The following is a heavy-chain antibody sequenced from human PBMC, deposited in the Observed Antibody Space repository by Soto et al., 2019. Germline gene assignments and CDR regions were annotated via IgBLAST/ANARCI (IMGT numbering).Heavy chain of an antibody. Sequence: PGGSLRLSCAASGFTFSDYYMSWIRKAPGKGLEGVSYISSSGSTIYYADSVKGRFTITRYNAKNSLYLQMNSLRAEDTAVYYCARAWELIDGMDVWGQGTTVTVSS. CDR1: GFTFSDYY. J-gene: IGHJ6*02. CDR3: ARAWELIDGMDV. CDR2: ISSSGSTI. D-gene: IGHD1-26*01. V-gene: IGHV3-11*01.